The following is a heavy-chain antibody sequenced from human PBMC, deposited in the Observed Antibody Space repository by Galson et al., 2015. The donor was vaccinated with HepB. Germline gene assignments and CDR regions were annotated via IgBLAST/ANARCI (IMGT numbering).Heavy chain of an antibody. CDR3: ARDRREAMGGGFDN. Sequence: SLRLSCAASGFTFSRYWMTWVRQAPGKGLEWVANINEDGSIRHSFDSVEGRFTISRDNSKNTLYLQMNTLRAEDTAVYYCARDRREAMGGGFDNWGQGTLVTVSS. CDR1: GFTFSRYW. D-gene: IGHD3-16*01. V-gene: IGHV3-7*01. CDR2: INEDGSIR. J-gene: IGHJ4*02.